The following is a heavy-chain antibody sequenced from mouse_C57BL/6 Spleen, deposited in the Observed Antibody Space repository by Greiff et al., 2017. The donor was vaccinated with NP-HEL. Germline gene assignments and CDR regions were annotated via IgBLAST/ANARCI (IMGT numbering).Heavy chain of an antibody. CDR1: GYTFTSYW. J-gene: IGHJ2*01. CDR3: ARDGTTVVPFDY. Sequence: QVQLQQPGAELVKPGASVKLSCKASGYTFTSYWMHWVKQRPGQGLEWIGMIHPNSGSTNYNEKFKSKATLTVDESSSTAYMQLSSLTSEDSAVYYCARDGTTVVPFDYWGQGTTLTVSS. V-gene: IGHV1-64*01. CDR2: IHPNSGST. D-gene: IGHD1-1*01.